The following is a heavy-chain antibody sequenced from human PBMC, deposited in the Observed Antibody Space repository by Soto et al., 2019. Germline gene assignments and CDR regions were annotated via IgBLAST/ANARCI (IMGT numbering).Heavy chain of an antibody. J-gene: IGHJ6*02. CDR2: ISYDGSNK. CDR3: AKERYGQLYLEDYGMDV. D-gene: IGHD3-16*01. Sequence: GGSLRLSCVASGFTFSSYGIHWVRQAPGRGLEWVAVISYDGSNKYYADSVKGRFTISRDNFKNTLYLQMNSLRAEDTAVYYCAKERYGQLYLEDYGMDVWGQGTAVTVSS. V-gene: IGHV3-30*18. CDR1: GFTFSSYG.